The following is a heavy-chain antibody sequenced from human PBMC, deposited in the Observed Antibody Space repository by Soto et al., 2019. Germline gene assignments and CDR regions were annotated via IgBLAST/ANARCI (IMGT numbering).Heavy chain of an antibody. J-gene: IGHJ4*02. CDR1: GGTFSSYA. D-gene: IGHD2-8*01. V-gene: IGHV1-69*13. CDR3: ARARSSSAYCTNGVCLLDY. Sequence: SVKVSFKASGGTFSSYAISWVRQAPGQGLEWMGGIIPIFGTANYAQKFQGRVTITADESTSTAYMELSSLRSEDTAVYYCARARSSSAYCTNGVCLLDYWGQGTLVTVSS. CDR2: IIPIFGTA.